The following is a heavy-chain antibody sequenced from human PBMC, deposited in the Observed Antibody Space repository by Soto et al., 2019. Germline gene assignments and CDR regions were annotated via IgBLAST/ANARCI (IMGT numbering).Heavy chain of an antibody. CDR3: AGCRGYYDFGSGRYYYYGMDV. CDR2: IWYDGRNK. Sequence: GGSLRLSCAASGFTFSSYGMHWVRQAPGKGLEWVAVIWYDGRNKYYADSVKGRFTISRDNSKNTLYLQMNSLRAEDTAVYYCAGCRGYYDFGSGRYYYYGMDVWGQGTTVTVSS. J-gene: IGHJ6*02. V-gene: IGHV3-33*01. D-gene: IGHD3-3*01. CDR1: GFTFSSYG.